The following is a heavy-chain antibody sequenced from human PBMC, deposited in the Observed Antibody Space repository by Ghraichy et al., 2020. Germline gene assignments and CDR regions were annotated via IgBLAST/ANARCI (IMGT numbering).Heavy chain of an antibody. CDR3: ARGRAGYCSSTSCYTLVRMGYFLFDY. CDR2: INHSGST. D-gene: IGHD2-2*02. J-gene: IGHJ4*02. V-gene: IGHV4-34*01. Sequence: SQTLSLTCAVYGGSFSGYYWSWIRQPPGKGLEWIGEINHSGSTNYNPSLKSRVTISVDTSKNQFSLKLSSVTAADTAVYYCARGRAGYCSSTSCYTLVRMGYFLFDYWGQGTLVTVSS. CDR1: GGSFSGYY.